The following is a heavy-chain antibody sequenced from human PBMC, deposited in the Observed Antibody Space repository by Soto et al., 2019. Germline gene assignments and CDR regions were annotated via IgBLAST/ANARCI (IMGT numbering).Heavy chain of an antibody. V-gene: IGHV3-23*01. J-gene: IGHJ4*02. D-gene: IGHD3-10*01. CDR3: AKDHYGSGPWSY. CDR2: ISGSGGST. CDR1: GFTFSSYA. Sequence: EVQLLESGGGLVQPGGSLRLSCAASGFTFSSYAMSWVRQAPGKGLEWVSTISGSGGSTYYAVSVKGRFTISRDNSKKELCLQMISLRAEDTAVYYYAKDHYGSGPWSYWGQGGLVTVSS.